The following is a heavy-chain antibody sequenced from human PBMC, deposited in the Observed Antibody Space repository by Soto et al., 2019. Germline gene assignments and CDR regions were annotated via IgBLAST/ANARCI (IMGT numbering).Heavy chain of an antibody. CDR1: GFTFSSYG. J-gene: IGHJ6*02. Sequence: QVPLVESGGGVVQPGRSLRLSCAASGFTFSSYGMHWVRQAPGKGLEWVALVWYDGGNKYYADSVKGRFTISRENSKNTLYLQMNSLRDEDTAVYYFFTAAGYSVNDYVSYYGMHVCRQGTTVTVSS. D-gene: IGHD5-12*01. V-gene: IGHV3-33*01. CDR3: FTAAGYSVNDYVSYYGMHV. CDR2: VWYDGGNK.